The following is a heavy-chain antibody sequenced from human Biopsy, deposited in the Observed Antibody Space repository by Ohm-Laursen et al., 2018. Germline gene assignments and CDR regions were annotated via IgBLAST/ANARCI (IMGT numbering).Heavy chain of an antibody. CDR2: MNPNSGNT. Sequence: ASVKVSCKASGYSFTNHDINWVRQAAGQGPEWMGWMNPNSGNTGFAQKFQGRITMTRSTSITTAYTELTNLRSEDTAVYYCAREGAFGDTDAYYGLDVWGLGTTVTVSS. J-gene: IGHJ6*02. D-gene: IGHD3-16*01. V-gene: IGHV1-8*01. CDR3: AREGAFGDTDAYYGLDV. CDR1: GYSFTNHD.